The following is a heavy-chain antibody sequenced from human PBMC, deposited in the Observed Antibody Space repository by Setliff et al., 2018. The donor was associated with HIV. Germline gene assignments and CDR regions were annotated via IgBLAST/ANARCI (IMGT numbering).Heavy chain of an antibody. D-gene: IGHD3-3*01. CDR3: ARVREGFLPYDAFEI. CDR2: IHSSGNT. Sequence: SETLSLTCAVYGGSFSGYYWSWIRQPPGKGLEWLGEIHSSGNTNYSPSLKGRVTISVDTPKNQYSLNLKPVTAADTAVYYCARVREGFLPYDAFEIWGQGTMVTVSS. V-gene: IGHV4-34*01. J-gene: IGHJ3*02. CDR1: GGSFSGYY.